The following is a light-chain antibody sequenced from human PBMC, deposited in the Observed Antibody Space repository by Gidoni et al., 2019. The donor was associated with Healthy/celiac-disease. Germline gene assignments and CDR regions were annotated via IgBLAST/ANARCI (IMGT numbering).Light chain of an antibody. J-gene: IGKJ1*01. Sequence: EIVMTQSPATLSVSPGERATLSCRASQSVRSNLAWYQQKPGQAPRLLISGASTRATGIPARFSGSGSGTEFTLTISSLQSEDFAVYYCQQYNNLPPKWTFGQGTKVEIK. V-gene: IGKV3-15*01. CDR3: QQYNNLPPKWT. CDR2: GAS. CDR1: QSVRSN.